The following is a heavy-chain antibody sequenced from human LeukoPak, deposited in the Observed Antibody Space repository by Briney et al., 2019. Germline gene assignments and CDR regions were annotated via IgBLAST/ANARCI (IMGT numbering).Heavy chain of an antibody. CDR1: GYIFSNYW. V-gene: IGHV5-51*01. CDR3: VRDRITFGGVLAPQAFDI. J-gene: IGHJ3*02. D-gene: IGHD3-16*02. Sequence: GESLKISCNDSGYIFSNYWIGWVRQLPGKGLEWMGIIYPGDSLGDSNPRYSPSFQGQVTISADKSISTAYLQWSSLKASDTAMYFCVRDRITFGGVLAPQAFDIWGQGTMVTVS. CDR2: IYPGDSLGDSNP.